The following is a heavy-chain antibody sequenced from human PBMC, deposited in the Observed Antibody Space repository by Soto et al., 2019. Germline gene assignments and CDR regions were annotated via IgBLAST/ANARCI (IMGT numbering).Heavy chain of an antibody. V-gene: IGHV3-23*01. CDR2: ISGSGGST. CDR1: GFTFSSSA. Sequence: EVQLLESGGGLVQPGGSLRLSCAASGFTFSSSAMSWVRQAPGQGLEWVSAISGSGGSTYYADSVKGRFTTSRDNSKKTLYLQMKSLRAEDTAVYYCETYTKEWLLDYWGQGTLVTVSS. CDR3: ETYTKEWLLDY. J-gene: IGHJ4*02. D-gene: IGHD5-12*01.